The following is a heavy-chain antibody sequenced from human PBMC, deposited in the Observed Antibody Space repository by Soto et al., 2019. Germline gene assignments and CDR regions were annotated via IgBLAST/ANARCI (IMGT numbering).Heavy chain of an antibody. CDR3: AKAISGRVDY. D-gene: IGHD1-26*01. Sequence: GGSPRHSCAASGFTLSSYAMSWVRQAPGKGLEWVSAISGSGGSTYYADSVKGRFTISRDNSKNTLYLQMNSLRAEDTAVYYCAKAISGRVDYWGQGTLVTVSS. CDR1: GFTLSSYA. CDR2: ISGSGGST. J-gene: IGHJ4*02. V-gene: IGHV3-23*01.